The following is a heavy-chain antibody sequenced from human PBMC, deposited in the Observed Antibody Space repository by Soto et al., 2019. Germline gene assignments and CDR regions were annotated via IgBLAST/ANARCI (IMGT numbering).Heavy chain of an antibody. J-gene: IGHJ4*02. CDR1: GFTFDDYG. V-gene: IGHV3-20*04. D-gene: IGHD2-2*01. CDR3: ARGYCSSTSCAGAY. CDR2: INWNGGGT. Sequence: GGSLRLSCAASGFTFDDYGMSWVRQAPGKGLEWVSGINWNGGGTAYADSVKGRFTISRDNAKNSLYLQMNSLRAEDTALYYCARGYCSSTSCAGAYWGQGTLVTVSS.